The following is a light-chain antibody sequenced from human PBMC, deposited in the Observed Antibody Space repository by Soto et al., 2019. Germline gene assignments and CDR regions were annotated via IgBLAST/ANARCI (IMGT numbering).Light chain of an antibody. V-gene: IGKV3-15*01. J-gene: IGKJ2*01. CDR3: QQYNIWPPYT. CDR2: GAS. Sequence: EIVMTQSPDTLSVSPGERATLSCRASQSVSSNLAWYQQKPGQAPRLLIYGASTRATGIPARFSGSGSGTEFTLTISSLQSEDFAVYYCQQYNIWPPYTFGQGTKLEI. CDR1: QSVSSN.